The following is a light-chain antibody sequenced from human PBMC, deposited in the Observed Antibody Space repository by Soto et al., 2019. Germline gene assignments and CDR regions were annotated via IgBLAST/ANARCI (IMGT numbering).Light chain of an antibody. CDR1: QSVSSSY. CDR2: GAS. Sequence: EIVLTQSPGTLSLSPGERVTLSCRASQSVSSSYLAWYQQEPGQAPRLLIYGASSRATGIPDRFSGSGSGTDFTLTIDSLEPEDFAVYYCQQYDSSPEVTFGQGTRLEIK. V-gene: IGKV3-20*01. J-gene: IGKJ5*01. CDR3: QQYDSSPEVT.